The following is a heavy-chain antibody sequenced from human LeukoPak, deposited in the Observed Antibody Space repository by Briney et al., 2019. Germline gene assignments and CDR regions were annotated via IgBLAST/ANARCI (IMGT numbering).Heavy chain of an antibody. CDR2: TFHSGST. J-gene: IGHJ4*02. V-gene: IGHV4-30-2*01. CDR1: GGSISSGGYS. Sequence: SETLSLTCAVSGGSISSGGYSWSWIRQPPGKGLEWIGYTFHSGSTYYNSSLKSRVTISVDRSKNQFSLKLSSVTAADTAVYYCASGSTVTRGGYFDYWGQGTLVTVSS. D-gene: IGHD4-17*01. CDR3: ASGSTVTRGGYFDY.